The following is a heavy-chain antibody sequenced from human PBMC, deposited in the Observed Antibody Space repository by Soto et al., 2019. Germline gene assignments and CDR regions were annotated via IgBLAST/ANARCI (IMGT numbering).Heavy chain of an antibody. D-gene: IGHD1-26*01. CDR3: ARHREGFYYYYYGMDV. CDR1: GYSFTSYW. Sequence: PGESLKISCKGSGYSFTSYWIGWVRQMPGKGLEWMGIIYPGDSDTRYSPSFQGQVTISADKPISTAYLQWSSLKASDTAMYYCARHREGFYYYYYGMDVWGQGTTVTVSS. V-gene: IGHV5-51*01. CDR2: IYPGDSDT. J-gene: IGHJ6*02.